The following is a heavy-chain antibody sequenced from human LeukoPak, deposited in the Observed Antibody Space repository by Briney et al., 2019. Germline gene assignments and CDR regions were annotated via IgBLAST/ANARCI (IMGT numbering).Heavy chain of an antibody. J-gene: IGHJ4*02. D-gene: IGHD1-14*01. CDR1: GFTFSSYA. CDR3: ARYIRSPLYYFDY. Sequence: GGSLRPSCAASGFTFSSYAMSWARQAPGKGLEWVSTISASGDSTYYADSVKGRFTIFRDLSRNTLYVQMNSLRAEDTAVYYCARYIRSPLYYFDYWGRGTLVTVSS. V-gene: IGHV3-23*01. CDR2: ISASGDST.